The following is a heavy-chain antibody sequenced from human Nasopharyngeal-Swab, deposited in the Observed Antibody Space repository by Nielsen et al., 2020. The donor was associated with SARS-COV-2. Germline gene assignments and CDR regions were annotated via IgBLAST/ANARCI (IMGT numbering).Heavy chain of an antibody. CDR3: VKGATSSGYYMDF. D-gene: IGHD3-22*01. V-gene: IGHV3-23*01. Sequence: GESLKISCAASGFTFSSFGMHWVRQAPGKGLEWLLTVSGSGHSVAYTEDARGRFTVSRDTSNNALYLQIHDLRGEDAAVYYCVKGATSSGYYMDFWGQGTLVTVSS. CDR1: GFTFSSFG. CDR2: VSGSGHSV. J-gene: IGHJ4*02.